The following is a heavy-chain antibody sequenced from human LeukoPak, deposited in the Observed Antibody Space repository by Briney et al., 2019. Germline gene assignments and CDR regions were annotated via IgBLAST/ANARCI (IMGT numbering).Heavy chain of an antibody. CDR2: ISYDGINK. V-gene: IGHV3-30*18. CDR1: GFTFSSYG. CDR3: AKTQGRYCSSTSCYSAGHAFDI. J-gene: IGHJ3*02. D-gene: IGHD2-2*01. Sequence: PGRSLRLSCAASGFTFSSYGMHWVRQAPGKGLDWVALISYDGINKYYADSVKGRFTISRDNSKNTLYLHMNSLRAEDTAVYYCAKTQGRYCSSTSCYSAGHAFDIWGQGTMVTVSS.